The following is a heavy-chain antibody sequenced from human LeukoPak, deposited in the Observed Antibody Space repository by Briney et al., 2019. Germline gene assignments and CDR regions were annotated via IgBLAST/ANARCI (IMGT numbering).Heavy chain of an antibody. CDR3: ARAWYYDILTGRIRNDAFDI. V-gene: IGHV1-2*02. CDR2: INPNSGGT. Sequence: GASVKVSCKASGYTFTGYYMHWVRQAPGQGLEWMGWINPNSGGTNYAQKFQGRVTMTRDTSISTAYMELSRLRSDDTAVYYCARAWYYDILTGRIRNDAFDIWGQGTMVTVSS. CDR1: GYTFTGYY. D-gene: IGHD3-9*01. J-gene: IGHJ3*02.